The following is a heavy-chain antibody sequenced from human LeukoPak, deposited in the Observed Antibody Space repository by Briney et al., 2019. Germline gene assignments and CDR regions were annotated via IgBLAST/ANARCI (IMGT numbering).Heavy chain of an antibody. Sequence: GGSLRLSCAASGFTVSSNYMSWVRQSPGKGLEWVSVVYKDGKMFYIDSVKGRFAISRDTSKNTVYLQMNNLRAEDTAVYYCASRHCSGGDCYFARADPFDHWGQGTLVTVSS. CDR2: VYKDGKM. CDR1: GFTVSSNY. D-gene: IGHD2-21*01. J-gene: IGHJ4*02. V-gene: IGHV3-53*01. CDR3: ASRHCSGGDCYFARADPFDH.